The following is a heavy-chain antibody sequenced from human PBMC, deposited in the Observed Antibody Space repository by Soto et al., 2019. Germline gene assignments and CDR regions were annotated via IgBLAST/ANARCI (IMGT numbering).Heavy chain of an antibody. CDR1: GYTFTNYG. CDR3: ARSGRYYGGDTAY. Sequence: ASVKVSCKASGYTFTNYGFSWVRQVPGQGLELMGWISAYNGDTNYAQKFRGRVTLTTDTSTSTAYMELRSLRSDDTAVYYCARSGRYYGGDTAYWGQGTLVTVSS. J-gene: IGHJ4*02. D-gene: IGHD2-21*02. CDR2: ISAYNGDT. V-gene: IGHV1-18*01.